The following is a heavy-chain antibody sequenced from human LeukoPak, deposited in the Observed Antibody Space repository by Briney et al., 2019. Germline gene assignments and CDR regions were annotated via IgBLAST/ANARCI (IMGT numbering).Heavy chain of an antibody. CDR2: INPSGGPA. Sequence: GASVKFSCKASGYTFTRYYIHWVRQAPGQGLEWMGIINPSGGPANYAQKNQGRVTMTRDTSTSTVYMELNSLKSEDTAVYYCARGPPTTMTNRYFGLFDPWGQGTSVTVSS. V-gene: IGHV1-46*01. CDR1: GYTFTRYY. D-gene: IGHD4-17*01. J-gene: IGHJ5*02. CDR3: ARGPPTTMTNRYFGLFDP.